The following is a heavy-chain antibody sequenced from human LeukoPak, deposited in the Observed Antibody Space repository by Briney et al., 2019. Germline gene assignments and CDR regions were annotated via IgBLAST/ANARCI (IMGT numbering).Heavy chain of an antibody. CDR1: GGSISSYY. CDR2: IYYSGST. V-gene: IGHV4-59*01. CDR3: ARGGSTGTNLNWVDP. Sequence: PSETLSLTCTVSGGSISSYYWSWIRQPPGKGLEWIGYIYYSGSTNYNPSLKSRVTISVDTSRNQFSLKLSSVTAADTAVYYCARGGSTGTNLNWVDPWGQGTLVTVSS. D-gene: IGHD1-1*01. J-gene: IGHJ5*02.